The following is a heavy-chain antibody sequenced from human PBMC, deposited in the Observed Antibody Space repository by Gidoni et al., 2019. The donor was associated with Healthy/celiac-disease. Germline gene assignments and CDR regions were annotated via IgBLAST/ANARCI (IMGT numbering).Heavy chain of an antibody. D-gene: IGHD6-19*01. CDR2: ISYDGSNK. CDR1: VFTFSSYA. V-gene: IGHV3-30-3*01. CDR3: ASLPIAVAGIFDY. Sequence: QVQLVASGGAVVQPGMSLRLSCAATVFTFSSYAMHWVRQAPGKGLEWVAVISYDGSNKYYADSVKGRFTISRDNSKNTLYLQMNSLRAEDTAVYYCASLPIAVAGIFDYWGQGTLVTVSS. J-gene: IGHJ4*02.